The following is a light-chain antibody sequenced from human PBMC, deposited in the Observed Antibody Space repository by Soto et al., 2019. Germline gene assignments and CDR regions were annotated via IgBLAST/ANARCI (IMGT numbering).Light chain of an antibody. CDR2: WAS. Sequence: DIVMTQSPDSLAVSLGERATINCKSSQRVLYSSNNKNYLAWYQQTPGQPPKLLIYWASTRESGVPDRFSGSGSGTDFTLTISSLQAEDVAVYYCQQYYSTPPYTFGQGTKLEIK. CDR3: QQYYSTPPYT. V-gene: IGKV4-1*01. CDR1: QRVLYSSNNKNY. J-gene: IGKJ2*01.